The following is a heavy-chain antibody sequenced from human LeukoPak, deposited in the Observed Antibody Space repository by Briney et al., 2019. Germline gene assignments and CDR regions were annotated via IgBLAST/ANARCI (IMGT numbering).Heavy chain of an antibody. CDR1: GFTFSTYV. CDR2: ISGSGGST. V-gene: IGHV3-23*01. D-gene: IGHD6-13*01. Sequence: GGSLRLSCAASGFTFSTYVMSWVRQAPGKGLEWVSTISGSGGSTYYTDSVKGRFTISRDNSKNTLYLQMNSLRAEDTAVYYCAKSSGYSSSWPFDYWGQGTLVTVSS. CDR3: AKSSGYSSSWPFDY. J-gene: IGHJ4*02.